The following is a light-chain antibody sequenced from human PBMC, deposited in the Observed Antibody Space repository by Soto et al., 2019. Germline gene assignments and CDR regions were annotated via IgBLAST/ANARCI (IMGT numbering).Light chain of an antibody. CDR3: MQALQTPT. Sequence: DIVMTQSPLFLPVTPGEPASISCRSSQSLLHSNGYNYLDWYLQKPGQSPQLLIYLGSNRASGVPDRLSGSGSGTDFTLKISRVEPEDVGVYYCMQALQTPTFGQGTKVEIK. J-gene: IGKJ1*01. CDR2: LGS. CDR1: QSLLHSNGYNY. V-gene: IGKV2-28*01.